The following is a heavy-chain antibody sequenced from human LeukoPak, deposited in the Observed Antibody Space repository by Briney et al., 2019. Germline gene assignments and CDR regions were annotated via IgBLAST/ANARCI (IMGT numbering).Heavy chain of an antibody. CDR2: ISSSSSYI. CDR1: GLTFSSYS. D-gene: IGHD1-26*01. CDR3: ARDRGSGSYDFDY. Sequence: GGSLRLSCAASGLTFSSYSMNWVRQAPGEGLAWDSSISSSSSYIYYADSVKGRFTISRDNAKNSLYLQMNSLRAEDTAVYYCARDRGSGSYDFDYWGQGTLVTVSS. J-gene: IGHJ4*02. V-gene: IGHV3-21*01.